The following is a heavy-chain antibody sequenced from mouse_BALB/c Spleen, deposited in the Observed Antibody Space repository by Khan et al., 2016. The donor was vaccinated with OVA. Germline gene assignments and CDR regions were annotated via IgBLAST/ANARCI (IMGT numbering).Heavy chain of an antibody. Sequence: LQQPGSELVRPGASVKLSCKASGYTFTSYWMHWVKQRPGQGLEWIGDIYPDSGSTNYDEKLKSKATLTVDTSSSTAYMQLSSLTSEDSAVYYCTRWSYWFAYWGQGTLVSVSA. CDR1: GYTFTSYW. CDR2: IYPDSGST. D-gene: IGHD2-12*01. CDR3: TRWSYWFAY. V-gene: IGHV1S22*01. J-gene: IGHJ3*01.